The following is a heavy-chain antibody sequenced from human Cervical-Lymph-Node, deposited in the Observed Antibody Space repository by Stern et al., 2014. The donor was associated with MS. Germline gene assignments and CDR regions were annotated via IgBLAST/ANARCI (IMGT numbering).Heavy chain of an antibody. CDR3: ATAPPRGYTYGNFDY. CDR2: IYPGDSDT. Sequence: EVQLVESGTEVKKPGESLKISCKGSGYSFSNYWIGWVRQMHGKGLEWIGIIYPGDSDTRYSPSFQGKVTISADKSINTAYLQWSSLKASDTAIYYCATAPPRGYTYGNFDYWGQGTLVTVSS. J-gene: IGHJ4*02. CDR1: GYSFSNYW. D-gene: IGHD5-18*01. V-gene: IGHV5-51*03.